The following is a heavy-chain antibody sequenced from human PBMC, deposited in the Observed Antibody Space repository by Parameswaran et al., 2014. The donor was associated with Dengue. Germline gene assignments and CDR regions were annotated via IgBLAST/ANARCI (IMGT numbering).Heavy chain of an antibody. CDR2: ISGSGGST. D-gene: IGHD5-18*01. CDR1: GFTFSSYA. CDR3: AKDLGYSYTYYYYGMDS. V-gene: IGHV3-23*01. Sequence: GSLRLSCAASGFTFSSYAMSWVRQAPGKGLEWVSAISGSGGSTYYADSVKGRFTISRDNSKNTLYLQMNSLRAEDTAVYYCAKDLGYSYTYYYYGMDSGAKGPRSPSP. J-gene: IGHJ6*02.